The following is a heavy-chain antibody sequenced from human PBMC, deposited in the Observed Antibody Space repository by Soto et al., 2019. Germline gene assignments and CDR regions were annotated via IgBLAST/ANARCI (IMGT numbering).Heavy chain of an antibody. J-gene: IGHJ3*02. CDR3: AKDIRSEYPGGWPIGNAFDI. D-gene: IGHD2-2*01. V-gene: IGHV3-23*01. CDR1: GFTFSSYA. Sequence: PGGSLRLSCAASGFTFSSYAMSWVRQAPGKGLEWVSAISGSGGSTYYADSVKGRFTISRDNSKNTLYLQMNSLRAEDTAVYYCAKDIRSEYPGGWPIGNAFDIWGQGTMVTVSS. CDR2: ISGSGGST.